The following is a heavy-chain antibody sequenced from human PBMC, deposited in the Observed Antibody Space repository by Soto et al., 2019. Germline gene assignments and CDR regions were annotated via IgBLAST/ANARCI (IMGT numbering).Heavy chain of an antibody. CDR1: GGTFSSYA. Sequence: QVQLVQSGAEVKKPGSSVKVSCKASGGTFSSYAISWVRQAPGQGLEWMGGIIPIFGTANYAQKFKGRVTITADESRNTAYMELSSLRSEDTAVYYCARDPVLYGADEHFDYWGQGTLVTVSS. CDR2: IIPIFGTA. CDR3: ARDPVLYGADEHFDY. D-gene: IGHD3-16*01. J-gene: IGHJ4*02. V-gene: IGHV1-69*01.